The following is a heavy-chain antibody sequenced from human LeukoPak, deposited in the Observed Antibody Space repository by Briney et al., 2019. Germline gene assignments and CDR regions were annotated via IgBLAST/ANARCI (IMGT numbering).Heavy chain of an antibody. CDR2: ISSSSSYI. D-gene: IGHD3-22*01. CDR1: GFTFSSYS. V-gene: IGHV3-21*01. Sequence: GGSLRLSCAASGFTFSSYSMNWVRQAPGKGLEWVSSISSSSSYIYYADSVKGRFTISRDNAKNSLYLQMNSLRAEDTAVYYCARSMIVVENFDYWGQGTLVTVSS. J-gene: IGHJ4*02. CDR3: ARSMIVVENFDY.